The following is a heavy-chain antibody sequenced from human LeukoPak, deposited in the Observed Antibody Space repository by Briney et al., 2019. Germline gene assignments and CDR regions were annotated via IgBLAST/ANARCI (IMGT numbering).Heavy chain of an antibody. CDR2: TYYRSKWYN. V-gene: IGHV6-1*01. Sequence: SQTLPLAFAISGDSVSSNSTAWNWIRQSPSRGLEWLGRTYYRSKWYNDYAVSVKSRITINPDTSKNQFSLQLNSVTPEDTAVYYCARDSPLTTVTTFPYWYFDLWGRGTLVTVSS. CDR1: GDSVSSNSTA. J-gene: IGHJ2*01. D-gene: IGHD4-17*01. CDR3: ARDSPLTTVTTFPYWYFDL.